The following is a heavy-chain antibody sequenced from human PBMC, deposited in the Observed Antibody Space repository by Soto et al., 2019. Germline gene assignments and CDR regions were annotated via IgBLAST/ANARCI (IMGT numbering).Heavy chain of an antibody. D-gene: IGHD2-15*01. J-gene: IGHJ4*02. V-gene: IGHV3-23*01. CDR2: VSIGGST. CDR1: GFTFGSYT. CDR3: AKRRGAGGHFDY. Sequence: PXGSLRVSRAASGFTFGSYTMCWVRQGPGKGLEWVAVVSIGGSTHYADSVRGRFTISRDNSKNTLSLQMNSLTAEDAAVYFCAKRRGAGGHFDYWGQGALVTVSS.